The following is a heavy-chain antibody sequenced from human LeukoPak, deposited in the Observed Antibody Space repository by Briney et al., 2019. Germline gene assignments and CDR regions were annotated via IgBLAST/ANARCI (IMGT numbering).Heavy chain of an antibody. CDR3: ARASGWYYYYYMDV. V-gene: IGHV3-23*01. Sequence: GGSLRLSCAASGFTFSSYAMSWVRQAPGKGLEWVSAISGSGGSTCYADSVKGRFTISRDNSKNTLYLQMNSLRAEDTAVYYCARASGWYYYYYMDVWGKGTTVTVSS. CDR2: ISGSGGST. D-gene: IGHD6-19*01. J-gene: IGHJ6*03. CDR1: GFTFSSYA.